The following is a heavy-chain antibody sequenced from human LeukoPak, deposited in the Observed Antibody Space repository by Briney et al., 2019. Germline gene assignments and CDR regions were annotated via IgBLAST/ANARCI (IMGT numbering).Heavy chain of an antibody. CDR2: IWYDGSNK. V-gene: IGHV3-33*01. J-gene: IGHJ3*02. CDR3: ARDHSIAVAGTGAFDI. D-gene: IGHD6-19*01. CDR1: GFTFSSYG. Sequence: GGSLRLSCAASGFTFSSYGMHWVRQAPGKGLEWVAVIWYDGSNKYYADSVKGRFTISRDNSKNTLYLQMNSLRAEDTAVYYCARDHSIAVAGTGAFDIWGQGTMVTVSS.